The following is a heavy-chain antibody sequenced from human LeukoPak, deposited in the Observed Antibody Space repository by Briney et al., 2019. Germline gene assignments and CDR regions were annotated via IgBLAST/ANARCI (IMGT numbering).Heavy chain of an antibody. CDR3: ARHLGYYDILTGYRGGNWFAP. V-gene: IGHV4-61*01. Sequence: SETLSLTCTVSGGSVSSGSYYWSWIRQLPGKGLEWIGYIYYSGSTNYNPSLKSRVTISVDTSKNQFSLKLSSVTAADTAVYYCARHLGYYDILTGYRGGNWFAPWGQGTLVTVSS. CDR2: IYYSGST. CDR1: GGSVSSGSYY. D-gene: IGHD3-9*01. J-gene: IGHJ5*02.